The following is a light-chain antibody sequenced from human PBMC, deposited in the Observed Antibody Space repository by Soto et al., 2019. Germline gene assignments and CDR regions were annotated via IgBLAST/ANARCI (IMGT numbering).Light chain of an antibody. CDR3: LLSSGGAYNDV. J-gene: IGLJ1*01. CDR1: TGAVSSGYY. Sequence: QAVVTQEPSLTVSPGVAVTLTCASSTGAVSSGYYPNWFQQKPRQAPRALIYSTNNKHSWTPSRFSGSLLGGKAALTLSGVQPEVEVEYVCLLSSGGAYNDVFGTGPKVTVL. V-gene: IGLV7-43*01. CDR2: STN.